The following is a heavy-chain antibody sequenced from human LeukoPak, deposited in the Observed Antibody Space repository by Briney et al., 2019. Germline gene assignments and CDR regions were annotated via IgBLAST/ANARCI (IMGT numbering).Heavy chain of an antibody. D-gene: IGHD1-7*01. J-gene: IGHJ4*02. V-gene: IGHV3-23*01. CDR3: AKDSELQDSRNRNFDY. CDR2: ISGSGGRT. Sequence: AGGSLRLSCAASGFTFITYAMNWVRQAPGKGLEWVSGISGSGGRTYYADSVKGRFTISRDNSKNTLYLQMNSLRAEDTAVYFCAKDSELQDSRNRNFDYWGQGTLVTVSS. CDR1: GFTFITYA.